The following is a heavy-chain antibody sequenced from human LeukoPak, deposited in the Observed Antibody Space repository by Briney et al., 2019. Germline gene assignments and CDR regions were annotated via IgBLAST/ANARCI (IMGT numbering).Heavy chain of an antibody. D-gene: IGHD3-3*01. J-gene: IGHJ5*02. V-gene: IGHV3-7*01. CDR1: GFTFSSYW. CDR2: IKLDGSEK. Sequence: QPGGSLRLSCAASGFTFSSYWMSWVRQAPGKGLEWVANIKLDGSEKYYVDSVKGRFTISRDNSKNTLYLQMNSLRAEDTAVYYCAKEPPQYYDFWSGFWFDPWGQGTLVTVSS. CDR3: AKEPPQYYDFWSGFWFDP.